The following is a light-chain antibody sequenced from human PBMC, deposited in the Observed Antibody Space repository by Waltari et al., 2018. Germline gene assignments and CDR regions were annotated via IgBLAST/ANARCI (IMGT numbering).Light chain of an antibody. CDR2: GAT. V-gene: IGKV5-2*01. CDR1: QDIDDD. CDR3: LQHDNFPYT. Sequence: ETTLTQSPAFMSAPSGDRVTISCKASQDIDDDLNWYQQKPGEAPVFSIQGATTLVRGIPPRFAGSGYGTEFTLTITDIRSEDAAFYFCLQHDNFPYTFGQGTKLEIK. J-gene: IGKJ2*01.